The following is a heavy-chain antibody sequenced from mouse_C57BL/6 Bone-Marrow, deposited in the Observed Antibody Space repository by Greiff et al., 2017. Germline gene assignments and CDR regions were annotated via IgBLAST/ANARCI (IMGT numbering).Heavy chain of an antibody. V-gene: IGHV5-4*01. CDR1: GFTFSSYA. Sequence: EVHLVESGGGLVKPGGSLKLSCAASGFTFSSYAMSWVRQTPEKRLEWVATISDGGSYTYYPDNVKGRFTISRDNAKNNLYLQMSHLKSEDTAMYYCARVPDEGPSWFAYWGQGTLVTVSA. CDR2: ISDGGSYT. J-gene: IGHJ3*01. D-gene: IGHD3-3*01. CDR3: ARVPDEGPSWFAY.